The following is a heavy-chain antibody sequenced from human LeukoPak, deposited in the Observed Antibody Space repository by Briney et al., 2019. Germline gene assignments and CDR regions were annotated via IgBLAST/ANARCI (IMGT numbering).Heavy chain of an antibody. J-gene: IGHJ4*02. Sequence: SQTLSLTCTVSGGSISSGSYYWSWIRQPAGKGLEWIGRIYTSGGTNYNPSLKSRVTISVDTSKNQFSLKLCSVTAADTAVYYCARARGGGSYRGYYFDYWGQGTLVTVSS. CDR1: GGSISSGSYY. V-gene: IGHV4-61*02. CDR3: ARARGGGSYRGYYFDY. CDR2: IYTSGGT. D-gene: IGHD1-26*01.